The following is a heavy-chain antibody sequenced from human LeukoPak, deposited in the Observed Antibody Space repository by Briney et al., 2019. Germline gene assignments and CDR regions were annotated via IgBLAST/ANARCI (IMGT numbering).Heavy chain of an antibody. CDR2: ISGTGGSA. CDR3: AKDQGGRYYDILAGYYPENFFDY. J-gene: IGHJ4*02. V-gene: IGHV3-23*01. CDR1: GFTFNNAW. D-gene: IGHD3-9*01. Sequence: PGGSLRLSCATSGFTFNNAWMSWVRQAPGKGLEWVSTISGTGGSAKYADSVKGRFTFSRDNSKDTLYLQMNGLRAEDTAVYYCAKDQGGRYYDILAGYYPENFFDYWGQGTLVTVSS.